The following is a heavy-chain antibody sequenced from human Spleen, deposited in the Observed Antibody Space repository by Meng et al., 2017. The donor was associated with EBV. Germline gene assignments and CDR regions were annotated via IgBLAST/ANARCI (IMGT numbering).Heavy chain of an antibody. J-gene: IGHJ5*02. Sequence: VQVVGSGGGVVQPGRSLRLSCAASGFTFSSYGMHWVRQAPGKGLEWVAVISYDGSNKYYADSVKGRFTISRDNSKNTLYLQMNSLRAEDTAVYYCARTYWGALTWGQGTLVTVSS. D-gene: IGHD2-21*01. CDR2: ISYDGSNK. CDR3: ARTYWGALT. CDR1: GFTFSSYG. V-gene: IGHV3-30*03.